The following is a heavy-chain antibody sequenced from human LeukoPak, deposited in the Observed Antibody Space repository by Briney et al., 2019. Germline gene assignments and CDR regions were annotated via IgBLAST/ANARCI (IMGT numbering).Heavy chain of an antibody. Sequence: PSETLSLTCAVYGGSFSGYYWSWIRQPPGKGLEWVGEINHSGSTNYNPSLKSRVTISVDTSKNQFSLKLSSVTAADTAVYYCAQGGIAAARGWFDPWGQGTLVTVSS. J-gene: IGHJ5*02. V-gene: IGHV4-34*01. CDR3: AQGGIAAARGWFDP. CDR1: GGSFSGYY. CDR2: INHSGST. D-gene: IGHD6-13*01.